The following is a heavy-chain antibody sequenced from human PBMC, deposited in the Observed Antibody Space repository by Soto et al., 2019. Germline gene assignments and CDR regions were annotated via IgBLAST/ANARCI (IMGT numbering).Heavy chain of an antibody. Sequence: QVQLVQSGAEVKKPGASVKVSCKASGYTFTSYYMHWVRQAPGQGLEWMGIINPSGGSTSYAQKFQGRVTMTRDTSTSTVYMELSSLRSEDTAVYYCARMYCSSTSCPSITLSYYYYYGMDVWGQGTTVTVSS. J-gene: IGHJ6*02. V-gene: IGHV1-46*01. D-gene: IGHD2-2*01. CDR1: GYTFTSYY. CDR3: ARMYCSSTSCPSITLSYYYYYGMDV. CDR2: INPSGGST.